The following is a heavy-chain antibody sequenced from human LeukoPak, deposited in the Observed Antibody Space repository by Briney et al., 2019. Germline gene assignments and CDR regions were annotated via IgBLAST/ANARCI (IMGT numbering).Heavy chain of an antibody. J-gene: IGHJ3*02. CDR1: GGSISSSTSY. CDR2: IYATGST. D-gene: IGHD3-22*01. CDR3: ARGQITMIAKNAFDI. V-gene: IGHV4-39*07. Sequence: SETLSLTCTVSGGSISSSTSYWGWIRQPPGKGLEWIGSIYATGSTYYKSSLKSRVTISIDTSNNQFSLKLTSVTAADTAVYYCARGQITMIAKNAFDIWGQGTMVTVSS.